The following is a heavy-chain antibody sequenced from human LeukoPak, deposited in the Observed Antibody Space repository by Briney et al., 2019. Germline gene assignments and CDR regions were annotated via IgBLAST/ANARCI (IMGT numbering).Heavy chain of an antibody. Sequence: ASVKVSCKTSGYAFNSFYIIWVRQAPGQGLEWMGWISGYNGHTDYAQKVRDRVTMTTDTSTSTAYMELRSLTSDDTAVYYCARDQGPWSVRGVIGSDYWGQGTPVIVSS. V-gene: IGHV1-18*01. D-gene: IGHD3-10*01. J-gene: IGHJ4*02. CDR2: ISGYNGHT. CDR3: ARDQGPWSVRGVIGSDY. CDR1: GYAFNSFY.